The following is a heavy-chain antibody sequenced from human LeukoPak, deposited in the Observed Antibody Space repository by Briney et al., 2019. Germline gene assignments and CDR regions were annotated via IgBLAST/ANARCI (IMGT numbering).Heavy chain of an antibody. D-gene: IGHD6-19*01. J-gene: IGHJ3*02. CDR1: GGSISSYY. V-gene: IGHV4-59*01. CDR2: IYYSGST. Sequence: SETLPLTCTVSGGSISSYYWSWIRQPPGKGLEWIGYIYYSGSTNYNPSLKSRVTISVDTSKNQFSLKLSSVTAADTAVYYCASNIAVAGSDAFDIWGQGTMVTVSS. CDR3: ASNIAVAGSDAFDI.